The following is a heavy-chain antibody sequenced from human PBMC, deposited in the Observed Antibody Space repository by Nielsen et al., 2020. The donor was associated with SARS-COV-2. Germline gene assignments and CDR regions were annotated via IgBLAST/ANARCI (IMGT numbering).Heavy chain of an antibody. D-gene: IGHD6-19*01. CDR1: GYRFTSYA. Sequence: ASVKVSCKASGYRFTSYAIHWVRQAPEQGLESMGWINAGNGYTEYSQNFQGRVTITTDTSATTAYMEVRYLKSEDTAVFYCARGGVNGWWDYWGQGTLVTVSS. V-gene: IGHV1-3*01. CDR3: ARGGVNGWWDY. CDR2: INAGNGYT. J-gene: IGHJ4*02.